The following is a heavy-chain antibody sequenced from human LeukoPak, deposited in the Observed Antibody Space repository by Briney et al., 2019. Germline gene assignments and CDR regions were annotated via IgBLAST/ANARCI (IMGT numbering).Heavy chain of an antibody. CDR1: GGSISNINW. V-gene: IGHV4-4*02. D-gene: IGHD4-23*01. J-gene: IGHJ4*02. CDR2: IYHSGST. Sequence: SGTLSLTCVVSGGSISNINWWSWVRQPPGKGLEWIGEIYHSGSTNYNPSLKSRVTISVDKSKNQFSLKLSSVTAADTAVYYCARLRPDYGGVDYWGQGTLVTVSS. CDR3: ARLRPDYGGVDY.